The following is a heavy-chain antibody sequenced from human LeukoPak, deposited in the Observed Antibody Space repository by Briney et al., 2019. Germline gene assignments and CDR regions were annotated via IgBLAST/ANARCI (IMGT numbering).Heavy chain of an antibody. CDR2: NSTYNDKT. D-gene: IGHD2-2*01. V-gene: IGHV1-18*01. CDR3: ARDREDCTSCYYY. CDR1: GYTFTNYG. J-gene: IGHJ4*02. Sequence: ASVKVSCKASGYTFTNYGISWVRQAPGQGLEWVGWNSTYNDKTHYAQSLQSRVTMTTDTSTSPAYMELKSLRSADTAVYYCARDREDCTSCYYYWGQGTLVTVSS.